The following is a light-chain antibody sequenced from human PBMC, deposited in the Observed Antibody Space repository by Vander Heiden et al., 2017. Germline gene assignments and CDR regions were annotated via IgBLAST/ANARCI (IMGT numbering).Light chain of an antibody. V-gene: IGKV3-11*01. CDR2: HAS. J-gene: IGKJ5*01. Sequence: IVFTQCPATLSLSPGERATLSCTASQSVCTYLAWYQQKPGQATRLLIYHASNRATGIPARFSGSASGTDFTLTISSLEPEDFTVYFCQQRSNRITFGQGTRLEIK. CDR1: QSVCTY. CDR3: QQRSNRIT.